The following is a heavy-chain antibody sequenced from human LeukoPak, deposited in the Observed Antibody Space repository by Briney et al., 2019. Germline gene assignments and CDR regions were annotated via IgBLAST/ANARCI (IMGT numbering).Heavy chain of an antibody. J-gene: IGHJ4*02. V-gene: IGHV3-9*01. D-gene: IGHD4-17*01. CDR3: AKDPGSGDYALLVVRYFDY. Sequence: GGSLRLSCAASGFTFDDYAMHWVRHAPGKGVEWVSGISWNSGSIGYADSVKGRFTISRDKAKNSLYLQMNSLRAEDTALYYCAKDPGSGDYALLVVRYFDYWGQGTLVTVSS. CDR2: ISWNSGSI. CDR1: GFTFDDYA.